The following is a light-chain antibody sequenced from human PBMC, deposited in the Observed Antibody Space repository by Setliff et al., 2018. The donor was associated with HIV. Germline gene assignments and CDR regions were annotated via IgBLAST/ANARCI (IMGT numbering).Light chain of an antibody. CDR2: EVT. J-gene: IGLJ1*01. CDR1: SSDVGVYNY. CDR3: GSYAGSKSYV. Sequence: QSALTQPPSASGSPGQSVTISCTGASSDVGVYNYVSWFQQHPDKAPKLMIYEVTKRPSGVPDRFSGSKSGNTASLTVSGLQAEDEADYYCGSYAGSKSYVFGTGTKVTVL. V-gene: IGLV2-8*01.